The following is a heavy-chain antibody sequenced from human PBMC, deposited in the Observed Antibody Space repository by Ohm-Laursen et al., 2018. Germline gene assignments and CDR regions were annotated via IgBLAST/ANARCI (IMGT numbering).Heavy chain of an antibody. Sequence: SLRLSCTASGFTFSSYGMHWVRQAPGKGLEWVALISYDESDEYYADSVKGRFTISRDNSKNTLYLQMNSLRAEDTAVYYCANLFLGDGMDVWGQGTTVTVSS. CDR2: ISYDESDE. CDR1: GFTFSSYG. J-gene: IGHJ6*02. CDR3: ANLFLGDGMDV. D-gene: IGHD2/OR15-2a*01. V-gene: IGHV3-30*18.